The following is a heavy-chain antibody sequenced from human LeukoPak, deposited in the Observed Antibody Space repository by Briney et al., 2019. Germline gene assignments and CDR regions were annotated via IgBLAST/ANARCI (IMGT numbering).Heavy chain of an antibody. CDR1: GFTFSSYG. J-gene: IGHJ4*02. D-gene: IGHD3-10*01. Sequence: GGTLRLSCAASGFTFSSYGMSWVRQAPGKGLEWVAVISYDGSNKYYADSVKGRFTISRDNSKNTLYLQMNSLRAEDTAVYYCANYYGSGSYYNAFDYWGQGTLVTVSS. CDR3: ANYYGSGSYYNAFDY. V-gene: IGHV3-30*18. CDR2: ISYDGSNK.